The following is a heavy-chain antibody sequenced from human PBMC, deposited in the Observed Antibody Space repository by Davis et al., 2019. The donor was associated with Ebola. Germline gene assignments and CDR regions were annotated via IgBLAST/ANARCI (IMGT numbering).Heavy chain of an antibody. CDR3: ARGHTYGRWDDWYDP. J-gene: IGHJ5*02. CDR1: GYTFAAHY. D-gene: IGHD5-18*01. V-gene: IGHV1-2*06. CDR2: INPNFGGK. Sequence: ASVKVSCKASGYTFAAHYIHWVRQAPGQGLEWMGRINPNFGGKIFAQKFQDRLSLTVDTSVNTVFMELASLTSDDTAVYYCARGHTYGRWDDWYDPWGQGTLVTVSS.